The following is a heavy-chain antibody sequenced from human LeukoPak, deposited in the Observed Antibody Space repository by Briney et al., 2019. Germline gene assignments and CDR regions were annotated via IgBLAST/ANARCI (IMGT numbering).Heavy chain of an antibody. D-gene: IGHD3-22*01. CDR3: AKDGGGYYPYYYYYMDV. CDR1: GYTFTSYY. CDR2: INPSGGST. J-gene: IGHJ6*03. Sequence: ASVKVSCKASGYTFTSYYMHWVRQAPGQGLEWMGIINPSGGSTSYAQKFQGRVTMTRDMSTSTVYMELNSLRAEDTAVYYCAKDGGGYYPYYYYYMDVWGKGTTVTISS. V-gene: IGHV1-46*01.